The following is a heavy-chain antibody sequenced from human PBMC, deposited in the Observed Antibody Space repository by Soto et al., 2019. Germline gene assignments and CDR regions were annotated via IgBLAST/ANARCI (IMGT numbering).Heavy chain of an antibody. J-gene: IGHJ4*02. CDR3: AKDLQFSGWLSAQTFDY. V-gene: IGHV3-23*01. D-gene: IGHD6-19*01. CDR1: GFTFSSHA. CDR2: ITGSGDST. Sequence: EVQLLESGGGLVQPGGSLRLSCAVSGFTFSSHAMSWVRQAPGKGLECVSSITGSGDSTYYADSVKGRFTISRDKSKSTLYLQMYSLRAEDTAEYYCAKDLQFSGWLSAQTFDYWGQGTQVTVSS.